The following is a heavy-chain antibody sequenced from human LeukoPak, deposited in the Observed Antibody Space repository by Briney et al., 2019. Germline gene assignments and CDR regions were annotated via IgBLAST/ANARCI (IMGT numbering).Heavy chain of an antibody. CDR3: ARGAERSGYDH. CDR2: ISSRSTYI. J-gene: IGHJ4*02. D-gene: IGHD3-22*01. CDR1: GFTFSSYE. V-gene: IGHV3-21*01. Sequence: PGGSLRLSCAASGFTFSSYEMNWVRQAPGKGLEWVSSISSRSTYIYYADSLKGRFTISRDNAKNSLYLQMNSLRGEDTAVYYCARGAERSGYDHWGQGTLVTVAS.